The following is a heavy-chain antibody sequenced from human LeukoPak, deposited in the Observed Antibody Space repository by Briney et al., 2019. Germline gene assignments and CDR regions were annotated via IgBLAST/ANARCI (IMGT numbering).Heavy chain of an antibody. D-gene: IGHD5-18*01. J-gene: IGHJ4*02. CDR2: ISSSGNTI. Sequence: GGSLRLSCAAPGFTFSSYEMNWVRQAPGKGLEWVSYISSSGNTIYYADSVKGRFTISRDNAKNSLYLQMNSLRAEDTAVYYCARLSYNYGTYWGQGTLATVSS. CDR3: ARLSYNYGTY. V-gene: IGHV3-48*03. CDR1: GFTFSSYE.